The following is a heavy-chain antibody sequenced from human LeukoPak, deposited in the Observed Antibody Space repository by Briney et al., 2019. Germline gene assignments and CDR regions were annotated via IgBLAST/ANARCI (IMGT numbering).Heavy chain of an antibody. J-gene: IGHJ6*04. CDR1: GFSFGDYA. D-gene: IGHD4-11*01. Sequence: GGSLRLSCTGSGFSFGDYAMSWVRQAPGKGLEWVGFIRSKTYGGTTEYAASVKGRFTISRDDSKSIAYLQMNSLKTEDTAVYYRTSQQSYYNYGMDVWGKGTTVTVSS. CDR2: IRSKTYGGTT. V-gene: IGHV3-49*04. CDR3: TSQQSYYNYGMDV.